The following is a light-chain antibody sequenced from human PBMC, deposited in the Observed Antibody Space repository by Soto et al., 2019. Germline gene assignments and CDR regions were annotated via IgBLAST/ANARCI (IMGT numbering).Light chain of an antibody. Sequence: EIVLTQSPGTLSLSPGERATLSCRASQSLTSSYLAWYQQKPGQAPRLLIYDASSRATGIPDRFSVSGSGTDFTLTISRLEPEDFAVYYCQHYESSPPSYTFGQGTKLQIK. V-gene: IGKV3-20*01. CDR1: QSLTSSY. CDR2: DAS. J-gene: IGKJ2*01. CDR3: QHYESSPPSYT.